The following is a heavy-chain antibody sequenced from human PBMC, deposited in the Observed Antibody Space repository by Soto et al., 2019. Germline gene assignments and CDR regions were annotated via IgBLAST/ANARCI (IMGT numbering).Heavy chain of an antibody. CDR2: IYYSGST. Sequence: SETLSLTCTVSGGSISSYYWSWIRQPPGKGLEWIGYIYYSGSTNYNPSLKSRVTISVDTSKNQFSLKLSSVTAADTAVYYCARDFGITMVRGYNWFDPWGQGTLVTVSS. D-gene: IGHD3-10*01. V-gene: IGHV4-59*01. CDR1: GGSISSYY. J-gene: IGHJ5*02. CDR3: ARDFGITMVRGYNWFDP.